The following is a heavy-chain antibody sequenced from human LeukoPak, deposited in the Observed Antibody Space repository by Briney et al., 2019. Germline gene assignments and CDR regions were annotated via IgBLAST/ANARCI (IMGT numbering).Heavy chain of an antibody. CDR2: IKEDGSEK. CDR1: GFPFSSYA. CDR3: VRQRRYCSGDSCYQRTFDY. Sequence: GSLVLSCAGSGFPFSSYAMSWVRQAPGKGLEWVAKIKEDGSEKSYVGSVTGRFTISRDNAKNSLYMQMNSLRAEDTAVYYCVRQRRYCSGDSCYQRTFDYWGQGTLVTVSS. D-gene: IGHD2-15*01. J-gene: IGHJ4*02. V-gene: IGHV3-7*01.